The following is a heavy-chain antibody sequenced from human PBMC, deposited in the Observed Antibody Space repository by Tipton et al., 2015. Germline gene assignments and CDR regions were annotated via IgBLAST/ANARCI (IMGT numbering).Heavy chain of an antibody. V-gene: IGHV4-39*01. Sequence: TLSLTCTVSGDSISTVSCHWTWIRQPPGKGLEFLGSIYRLGGSLYTPSLQRRLSISIDTSKNRFSLKMQSVTAADTAVYYCAAGTPFDYWGQGTLVTVSS. CDR3: AAGTPFDY. CDR1: GDSISTVSCH. CDR2: IYRLGGS. D-gene: IGHD3-10*01. J-gene: IGHJ4*02.